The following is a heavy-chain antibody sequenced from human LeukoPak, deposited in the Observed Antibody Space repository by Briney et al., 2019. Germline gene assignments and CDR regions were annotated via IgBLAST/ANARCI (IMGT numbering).Heavy chain of an antibody. CDR3: AREPQGYCSGGGCYPLDY. V-gene: IGHV1-2*06. D-gene: IGHD2-15*01. CDR2: INPNSGGT. Sequence: ASVKVSCKASGYTFTAYYMHWVRQAPGQGLEWMGRINPNSGGTNYAENFQGRVTMTRDTSISTAYMELSSLRSDDMAVYCCAREPQGYCSGGGCYPLDYWGQGTLVTVSS. CDR1: GYTFTAYY. J-gene: IGHJ4*02.